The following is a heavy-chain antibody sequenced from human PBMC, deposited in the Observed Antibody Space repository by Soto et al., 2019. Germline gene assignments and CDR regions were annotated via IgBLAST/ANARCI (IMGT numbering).Heavy chain of an antibody. J-gene: IGHJ4*02. CDR2: ISGSDDST. CDR3: AKRSSSSTFDY. Sequence: EVQLLESGGGLVQPGESLRLSCAASGFTFSSYAMSSVLQAPGKGREWVSVISGSDDSTYYADSVKGRFTISRDNSKNTLYMRMNSLRAEDTAVYYCAKRSSSSTFDYWGQGTLFTVSS. CDR1: GFTFSSYA. V-gene: IGHV3-23*01. D-gene: IGHD6-6*01.